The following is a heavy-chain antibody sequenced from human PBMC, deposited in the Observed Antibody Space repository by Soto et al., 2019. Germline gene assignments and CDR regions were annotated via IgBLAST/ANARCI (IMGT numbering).Heavy chain of an antibody. J-gene: IGHJ6*02. CDR2: IKQGGNEK. Sequence: PGGSLRLSCAASGFSFSTYLMSWVRQAPGKGLEWVANIKQGGNEKFYVDSVKGRFTISRDNDKKSLYLQMDSLRVEDTAVYYCVGALTYEVPYYYYDMDVLGQGTTVTVS. D-gene: IGHD3-16*01. CDR3: VGALTYEVPYYYYDMDV. CDR1: GFSFSTYL. V-gene: IGHV3-7*01.